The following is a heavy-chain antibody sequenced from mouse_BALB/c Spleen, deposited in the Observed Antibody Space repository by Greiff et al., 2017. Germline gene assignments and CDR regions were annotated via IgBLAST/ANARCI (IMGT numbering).Heavy chain of an antibody. V-gene: IGHV2-9*02. Sequence: VQRVESGPGLVAPSQSLSITCTVSGFSLTSYGVHWVRQPPGKGLEWLGVIWAGGSTNYNSALMSRLSISKDNSKSQVFLKMNSLQTDDTAMYYCARYGKGGTWFAYWGQGTLVTVSA. J-gene: IGHJ3*01. CDR2: IWAGGST. D-gene: IGHD2-1*01. CDR3: ARYGKGGTWFAY. CDR1: GFSLTSYG.